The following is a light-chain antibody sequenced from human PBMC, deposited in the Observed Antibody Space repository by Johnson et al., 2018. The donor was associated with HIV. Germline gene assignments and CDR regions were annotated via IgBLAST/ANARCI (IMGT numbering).Light chain of an antibody. J-gene: IGLJ1*01. CDR1: SSNIGNNY. Sequence: QSVLTQPPSVSAAPGQKVTISCSGSSSNIGNNYVSWYQQLPGTAPKLLIYENNKRPSGIPDRFSGSKSGTSATLDITALQTGDEGDYYCGTWDSSLNAYVFGTGTKVTVL. CDR3: GTWDSSLNAYV. V-gene: IGLV1-51*02. CDR2: ENN.